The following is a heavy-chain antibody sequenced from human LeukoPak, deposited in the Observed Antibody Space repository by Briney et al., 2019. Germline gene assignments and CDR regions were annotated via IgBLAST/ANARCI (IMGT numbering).Heavy chain of an antibody. CDR1: GFTLSSYW. CDR2: IKQDGSQK. V-gene: IGHV3-7*01. CDR3: ARGQQLVY. D-gene: IGHD6-13*01. Sequence: GGSLRLSCAASGFTLSSYWMSWVRQAPGKGLEWVANIKQDGSQKYYVDSVKGRFTISRDNANNSLYLQMNSLRAEDMAVYYCARGQQLVYWGQGTLVTVSS. J-gene: IGHJ4*02.